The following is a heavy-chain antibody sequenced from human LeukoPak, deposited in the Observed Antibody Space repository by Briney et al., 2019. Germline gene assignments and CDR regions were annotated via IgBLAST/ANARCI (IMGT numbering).Heavy chain of an antibody. CDR1: GFTFSRYG. CDR3: AKEGYDSSGYCFDY. J-gene: IGHJ4*02. Sequence: GGSLRLSCAASGFTFSRYGMHWVRQAPGKGLEWVAFIRFDGSNKYYGDFVKGRFTFSRDNSKNTLYLQMNSLRAEDTAVYYCAKEGYDSSGYCFDYWGQGTLVTVSS. V-gene: IGHV3-30*02. D-gene: IGHD3-22*01. CDR2: IRFDGSNK.